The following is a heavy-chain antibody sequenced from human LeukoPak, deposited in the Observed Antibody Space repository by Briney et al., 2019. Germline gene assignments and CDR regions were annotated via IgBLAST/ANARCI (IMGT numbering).Heavy chain of an antibody. D-gene: IGHD2/OR15-2a*01. V-gene: IGHV3-74*01. CDR2: INSDGSWT. J-gene: IGHJ4*02. Sequence: PGGSLRLSCAASGNYWMHWVRQVPGKGLVWVSHINSDGSWTCYADSVKGRFTISKDNAKNTVYLQMNSLRAEDTAVYYCVSFYETCWGRGTLVTVS. CDR3: VSFYETC. CDR1: GNYW.